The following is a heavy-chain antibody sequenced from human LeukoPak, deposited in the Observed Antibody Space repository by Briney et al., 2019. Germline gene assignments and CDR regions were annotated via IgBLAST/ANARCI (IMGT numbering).Heavy chain of an antibody. Sequence: GGSLRLSCAAPGFTFSSYAMSWVRQAPGKGLEWVSAISGSGGSTYYADSVKGRFTISRDNSKNTLYLQMNSLRAEDTAVYYCAKGVVPAAIPSWFDPWGQGTLVTVSS. D-gene: IGHD2-2*01. CDR1: GFTFSSYA. J-gene: IGHJ5*02. CDR3: AKGVVPAAIPSWFDP. V-gene: IGHV3-23*01. CDR2: ISGSGGST.